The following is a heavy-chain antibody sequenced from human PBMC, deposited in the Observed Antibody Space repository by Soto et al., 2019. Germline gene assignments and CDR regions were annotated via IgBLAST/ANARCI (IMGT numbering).Heavy chain of an antibody. V-gene: IGHV3-30-3*01. Sequence: LRLSCAASGFTFSSYAMHWVRQAPGKGLEWVAVISYDGSSKYYADSVKGRFTISRDNSKNTLYLQMNSLRAEDTAVYYCARGHYYDSSGPFDYWGQGTLVTVSS. CDR3: ARGHYYDSSGPFDY. D-gene: IGHD3-22*01. CDR2: ISYDGSSK. J-gene: IGHJ4*02. CDR1: GFTFSSYA.